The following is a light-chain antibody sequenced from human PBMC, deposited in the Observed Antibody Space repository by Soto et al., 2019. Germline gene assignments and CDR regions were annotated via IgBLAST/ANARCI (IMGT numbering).Light chain of an antibody. CDR1: SSDVGGYNY. CDR2: NVS. CDR3: SSFTSSNTVL. V-gene: IGLV2-14*01. Sequence: QSVLTQPASVSGSPGQSITISCTGTSSDVGGYNYVSWYQQHPGKAPKLIIYNVSNRPSGVSNRFSGSKSGNTASLTISGXXAXDEGHYYCSSFTSSNTVLFGGGTKLTVL. J-gene: IGLJ2*01.